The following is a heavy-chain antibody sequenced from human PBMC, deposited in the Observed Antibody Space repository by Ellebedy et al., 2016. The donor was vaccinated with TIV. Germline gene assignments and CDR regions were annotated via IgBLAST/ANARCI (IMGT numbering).Heavy chain of an antibody. CDR2: ISSTSSYI. J-gene: IGHJ6*02. D-gene: IGHD2-21*02. CDR1: GFTFSSYA. Sequence: PGGSLRLSCEASGFTFSSYAMNWVRQAPGKGLEWVSSISSTSSYIFYADSVKGRFTISRDNAKNSLYLQMNSLRAEDTAVYYCARDLRDPYYYGMDVWGQGTTVTVSS. CDR3: ARDLRDPYYYGMDV. V-gene: IGHV3-21*01.